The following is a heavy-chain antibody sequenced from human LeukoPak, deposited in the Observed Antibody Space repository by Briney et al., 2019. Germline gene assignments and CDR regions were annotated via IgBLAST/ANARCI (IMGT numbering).Heavy chain of an antibody. Sequence: GGSLRLSCAASGFTFSSYGMHWVRQAPGKGLEWVAVIWYDGSNKYYADSVKGRFTISRENSKNTLYLQMNSLRAEDTAVYYCAREVHTGYYLDYWGQGTPVTVSS. CDR1: GFTFSSYG. D-gene: IGHD3-9*01. V-gene: IGHV3-33*01. J-gene: IGHJ4*02. CDR2: IWYDGSNK. CDR3: AREVHTGYYLDY.